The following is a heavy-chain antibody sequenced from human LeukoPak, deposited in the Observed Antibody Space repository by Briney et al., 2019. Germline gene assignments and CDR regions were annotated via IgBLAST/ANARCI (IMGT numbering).Heavy chain of an antibody. CDR3: ARAFRPASDPHDFYDF. Sequence: PGGSLRLSCAASVFTFTNHPMHWVRQTSGKRLEYVSAISPSGDRTWYADSVKGRFTISRDNSKNTMYLQMGSLRPEDMGVYYCARAFRPASDPHDFYDFWGRGTTVTVSS. J-gene: IGHJ3*01. CDR1: VFTFTNHP. V-gene: IGHV3-64*02. D-gene: IGHD3/OR15-3a*01. CDR2: ISPSGDRT.